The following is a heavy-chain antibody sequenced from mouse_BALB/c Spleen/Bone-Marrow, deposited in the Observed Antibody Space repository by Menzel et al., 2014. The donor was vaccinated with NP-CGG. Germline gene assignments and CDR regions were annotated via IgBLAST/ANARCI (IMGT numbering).Heavy chain of an antibody. D-gene: IGHD2-14*01. V-gene: IGHV14-3*02. CDR1: GFNIKDTY. CDR3: ARYRLGTYFDY. Sequence: QLKESGAELVKPGASVKLSCTASGFNIKDTYMHWVKQRPEQGLEWIGRVDPANGNTKYDPKFQGKATITADTSSNTAYLQLSSLTSEDTAVYYCARYRLGTYFDYWGQGTTLTVSS. CDR2: VDPANGNT. J-gene: IGHJ2*01.